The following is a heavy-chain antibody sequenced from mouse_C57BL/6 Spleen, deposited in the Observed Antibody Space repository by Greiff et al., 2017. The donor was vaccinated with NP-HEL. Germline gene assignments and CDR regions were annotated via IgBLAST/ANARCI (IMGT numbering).Heavy chain of an antibody. D-gene: IGHD1-1*01. J-gene: IGHJ1*03. Sequence: QVQLQQPGAELVKPGASVKLSCKASGYTFTSYWMHWVKQRPGQGLEWIGMIHPNSGSTNYNEKFKSKATLTVDKSSSTAYMHLSSLTSEDSAVYYCAKSFITTGDVWGTGTTVTVSS. CDR2: IHPNSGST. CDR3: AKSFITTGDV. V-gene: IGHV1-64*01. CDR1: GYTFTSYW.